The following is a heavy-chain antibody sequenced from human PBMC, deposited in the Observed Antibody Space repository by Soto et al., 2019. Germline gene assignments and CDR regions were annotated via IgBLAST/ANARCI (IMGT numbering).Heavy chain of an antibody. CDR2: ISSTGRYI. D-gene: IGHD2-2*01. CDR3: AREKCSSNNCYLVGYYGLDA. Sequence: GGSLRLSCAGSGFNFTDYNMNWVRQAPGKGLEWVSSISSTGRYIYYGDSVRGRITVSRDNGKNSLFLQMNNLGAEDTAVYYCAREKCSSNNCYLVGYYGLDAWGQGTTVTVSS. CDR1: GFNFTDYN. J-gene: IGHJ6*02. V-gene: IGHV3-21*01.